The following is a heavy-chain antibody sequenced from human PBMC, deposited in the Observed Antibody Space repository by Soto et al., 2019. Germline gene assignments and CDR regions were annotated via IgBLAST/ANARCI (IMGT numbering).Heavy chain of an antibody. D-gene: IGHD6-13*01. CDR2: IIPIFGTA. V-gene: IGHV1-69*01. Sequence: QVQLVQSGAEVKKPGSSVTVSCKASGGTFSSYAISWVRQAPGQGLEWMGGIIPIFGTANHAQKFQGRVTITADESTSTAYMELSSLRSEDTAVYYWARGGSSWDLNWFDPWGQGTLVTVSS. J-gene: IGHJ5*02. CDR1: GGTFSSYA. CDR3: ARGGSSWDLNWFDP.